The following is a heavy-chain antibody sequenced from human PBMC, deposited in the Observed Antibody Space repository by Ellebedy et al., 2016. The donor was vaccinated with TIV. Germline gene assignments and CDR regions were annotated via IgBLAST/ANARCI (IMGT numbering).Heavy chain of an antibody. V-gene: IGHV3-23*01. Sequence: GESLKISCAASGFTFSSYAMSWVRQAPGKGLEWVSAISGSGGSTYYADSVKGRFTISRDNSKNTLYLQMNSLRAEDTAVYYCAKRWGYSSGWDYFDYWGQGTLVTVSS. CDR3: AKRWGYSSGWDYFDY. CDR2: ISGSGGST. D-gene: IGHD6-19*01. CDR1: GFTFSSYA. J-gene: IGHJ4*02.